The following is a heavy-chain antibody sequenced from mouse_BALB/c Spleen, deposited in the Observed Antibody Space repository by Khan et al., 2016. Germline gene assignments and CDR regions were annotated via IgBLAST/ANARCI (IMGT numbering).Heavy chain of an antibody. CDR2: ISYSGST. CDR1: GYSITSDYA. V-gene: IGHV3-2*02. CDR3: SRSTTATRLFAY. Sequence: EVKLEESGPGLVKPSQSLSLTCTVTGYSITSDYAWNWIRQFPGNKLEWMGYISYSGSTSYNPSLNSRISITRDTSKNQFFLQLNSVTTEDTATYYCSRSTTATRLFAYWGQGTLVTVSA. J-gene: IGHJ3*01. D-gene: IGHD1-2*01.